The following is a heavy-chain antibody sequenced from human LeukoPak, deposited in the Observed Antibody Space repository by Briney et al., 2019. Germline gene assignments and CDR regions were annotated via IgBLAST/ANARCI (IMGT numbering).Heavy chain of an antibody. J-gene: IGHJ4*02. D-gene: IGHD6-13*01. CDR2: IRYDGSNK. CDR1: GFTFSSYG. V-gene: IGHV3-30*02. CDR3: AKGYSSSWYEIDY. Sequence: PRGSLRLSCAASGFTFSSYGMHWVRQAPGKGLEWVAFIRYDGSNKYYADSVKGRFTISRDNSKNTLYLQMNSLRAEDTAVYYCAKGYSSSWYEIDYWGQGTLVTVSS.